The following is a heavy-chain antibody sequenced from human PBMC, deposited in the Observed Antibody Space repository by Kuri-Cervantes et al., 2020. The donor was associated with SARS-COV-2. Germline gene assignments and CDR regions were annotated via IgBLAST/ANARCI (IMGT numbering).Heavy chain of an antibody. CDR2: IRYDGSNK. Sequence: GESLKISCAASGFTFSSYGMHWVRQAPGKGLEWVAFIRYDGSNKYYADSVKGRFTISRDNSKNTLYLQMNRLRAEDTAVYYCAKDLSGSFAFDYWGQGTLVTVSS. V-gene: IGHV3-30*02. CDR3: AKDLSGSFAFDY. J-gene: IGHJ4*02. CDR1: GFTFSSYG. D-gene: IGHD1-26*01.